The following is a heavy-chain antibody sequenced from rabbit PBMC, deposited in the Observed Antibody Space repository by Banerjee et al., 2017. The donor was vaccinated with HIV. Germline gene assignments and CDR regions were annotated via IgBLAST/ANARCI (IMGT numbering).Heavy chain of an antibody. Sequence: QSLEESGGDLVQPEGSLTLTCTASGFSFSSNYDICWVRQAPGKGLEWIACIDTGSSDSTYYASWAKGRFTISKSTSLNTVDLKMTSLTAADTATYFCAKSSAGHFSRLDLWGPGTLVTVS. V-gene: IGHV1S40*01. CDR1: GFSFSSNYD. CDR2: IDTGSSDST. CDR3: AKSSAGHFSRLDL. D-gene: IGHD1-1*01. J-gene: IGHJ3*01.